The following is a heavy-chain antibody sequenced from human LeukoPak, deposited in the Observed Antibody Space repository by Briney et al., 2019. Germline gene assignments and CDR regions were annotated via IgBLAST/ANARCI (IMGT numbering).Heavy chain of an antibody. Sequence: GRSLRLSCAASGFTSSSYAMHWVRQAPGKGLEWVAVISYDGSNKYYADSVKGRFTISRDNSKNTLYLQMNSLRAEDTAVYYCARDDGSLDYWGQGTLVTFSS. CDR3: ARDDGSLDY. V-gene: IGHV3-30-3*01. CDR1: GFTSSSYA. CDR2: ISYDGSNK. D-gene: IGHD5-24*01. J-gene: IGHJ4*02.